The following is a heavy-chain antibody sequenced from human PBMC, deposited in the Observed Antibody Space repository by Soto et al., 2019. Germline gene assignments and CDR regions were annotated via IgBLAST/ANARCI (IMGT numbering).Heavy chain of an antibody. D-gene: IGHD3-22*01. CDR3: AKMGPYDSSGFGARDV. CDR1: GFTFSSYG. V-gene: IGHV3-30*18. J-gene: IGHJ6*02. Sequence: LRLSCAASGFTFSSYGMHWVRQAPGKGLEWVAVISYDGSNKYYADSVKGRFTISRDNSKNTLYLQMNSLRAEDTAVYYCAKMGPYDSSGFGARDVWGQGTTVTVSS. CDR2: ISYDGSNK.